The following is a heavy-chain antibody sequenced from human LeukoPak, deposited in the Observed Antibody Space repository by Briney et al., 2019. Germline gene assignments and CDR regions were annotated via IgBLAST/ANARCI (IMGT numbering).Heavy chain of an antibody. CDR3: AGGPYYYMDV. CDR2: IIPSDGFT. CDR1: GYTFSSYY. J-gene: IGHJ6*03. V-gene: IGHV1-46*01. Sequence: ASVKVSCKASGYTFSSYYVHWVRQAPGQGLEWMGMIIPSDGFTSYAQKFQGRVTITADKSTSTAYMELSSLRSEDTAVYYCAGGPYYYMDVWGKGTTVTVSS.